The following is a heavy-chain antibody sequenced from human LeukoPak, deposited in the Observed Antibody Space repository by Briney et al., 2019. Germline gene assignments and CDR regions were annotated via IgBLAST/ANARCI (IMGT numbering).Heavy chain of an antibody. V-gene: IGHV3-53*01. J-gene: IGHJ4*02. Sequence: GGSLRLSCAASGFTFTSYTFHWVRQAPGKGLEWVSVIYSGGSTYYADSVKGRFTISRDNSKNTLYLQMNSLRAEDTAVYYCASGRGYEYWGQGTLVTVSS. CDR3: ASGRGYEY. CDR1: GFTFTSYT. CDR2: IYSGGST. D-gene: IGHD3-22*01.